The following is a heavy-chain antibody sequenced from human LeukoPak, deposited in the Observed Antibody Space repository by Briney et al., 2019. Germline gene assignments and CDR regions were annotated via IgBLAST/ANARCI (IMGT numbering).Heavy chain of an antibody. CDR1: GFTFSSYG. CDR3: ARDSGSYYFTFVY. V-gene: IGHV3-33*01. Sequence: GGSLRLSCAASGFTFSSYGMHWVRQAPGKGLEWVAVIWYDGSNKYYADSVKGRFTISRDNSKNTLYLQMNSLRAEDTAVYYCARDSGSYYFTFVYWGQGTLVTVSS. CDR2: IWYDGSNK. D-gene: IGHD1-26*01. J-gene: IGHJ4*02.